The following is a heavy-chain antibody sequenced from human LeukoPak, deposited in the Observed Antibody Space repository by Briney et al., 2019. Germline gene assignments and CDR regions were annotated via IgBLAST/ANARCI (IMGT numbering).Heavy chain of an antibody. Sequence: PGGSLRLSCAASGFTFSSYGMHWVRKAPGKGLEWVAFIRYDGSNIYYADSVRGRFTISRDNSKNTLYLQMNSLRREDTAVYYCAKTTAMTVNWFDPWGQGTRSPSPQ. CDR3: AKTTAMTVNWFDP. J-gene: IGHJ5*02. V-gene: IGHV3-30*02. CDR1: GFTFSSYG. D-gene: IGHD5-18*01. CDR2: IRYDGSNI.